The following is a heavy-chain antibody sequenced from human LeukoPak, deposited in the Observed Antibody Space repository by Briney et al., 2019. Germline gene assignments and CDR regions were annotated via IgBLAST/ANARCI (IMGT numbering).Heavy chain of an antibody. J-gene: IGHJ3*02. Sequence: ASVKVSCKASGYTFTNYGISWVRLAPGQGLEWMGWISTYNGNSNYAQKLQDRVTMTTDTSTATAYLDLRNLRSDDTAVYYCARAGGWAREDYKGDAFDIWGQGTIVTVSS. D-gene: IGHD6-19*01. CDR3: ARAGGWAREDYKGDAFDI. CDR1: GYTFTNYG. V-gene: IGHV1-18*01. CDR2: ISTYNGNS.